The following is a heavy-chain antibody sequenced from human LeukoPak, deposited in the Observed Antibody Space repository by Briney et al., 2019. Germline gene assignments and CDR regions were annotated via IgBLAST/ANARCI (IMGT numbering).Heavy chain of an antibody. V-gene: IGHV4-39*01. CDR3: ARYGSSWFDYGMDV. Sequence: SETLSPTCTVSGGSISSSSYYWGWIRQPPGKGLEWIGSIYYSGSTYYNPSLKSRVTISVDTSKNQFSLKLSSVTAADTAVYYCARYGSSWFDYGMDVWGQGTTVTVSS. CDR2: IYYSGST. D-gene: IGHD6-13*01. J-gene: IGHJ6*02. CDR1: GGSISSSSYY.